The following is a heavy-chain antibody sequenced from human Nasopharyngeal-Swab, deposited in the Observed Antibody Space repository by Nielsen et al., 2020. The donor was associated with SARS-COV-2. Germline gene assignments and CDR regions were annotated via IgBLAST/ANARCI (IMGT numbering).Heavy chain of an antibody. J-gene: IGHJ2*01. Sequence: SVTVSCKASGFIFTSSAVQWVRQARGHRFAWIGRIVFGSGYSNYAQKFQERVTITRDMSTSTAYMEVSSLRSEDTAVYFCAADLQTTMAHWYFDLWGRGTLVTVSS. CDR1: GFIFTSSA. CDR3: AADLQTTMAHWYFDL. V-gene: IGHV1-58*01. CDR2: IVFGSGYS. D-gene: IGHD1/OR15-1a*01.